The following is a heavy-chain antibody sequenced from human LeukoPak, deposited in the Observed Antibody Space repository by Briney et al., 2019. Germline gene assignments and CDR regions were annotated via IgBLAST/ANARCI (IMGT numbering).Heavy chain of an antibody. J-gene: IGHJ4*02. CDR1: GFTFSSYS. D-gene: IGHD5-18*01. CDR2: ISSSSSYI. Sequence: NPGGSLRLSCAASGFTFSSYSMNWVRQAPGKGLEWVSSISSSSSYIYYADSVMGRFTISRDNAKNSLYLQMNSLRAEDTAVYYCARDPEVDTAMVLFDYWGQGTLVTVSS. V-gene: IGHV3-21*01. CDR3: ARDPEVDTAMVLFDY.